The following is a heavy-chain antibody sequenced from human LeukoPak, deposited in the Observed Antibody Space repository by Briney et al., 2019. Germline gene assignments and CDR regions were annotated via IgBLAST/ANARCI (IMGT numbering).Heavy chain of an antibody. V-gene: IGHV7-4-1*02. CDR1: GYIFTSYV. D-gene: IGHD3-22*01. CDR2: INTNTGNP. J-gene: IGHJ4*02. CDR3: ARGDYETHGYQTR. Sequence: GASVTVSCKASGYIFTSYVLHWVRQAPGQGLEWMGWINTNTGNPTYAQGFTGRFVFSLDTSVSTAYLQISSLKADDNAMYYCARGDYETHGYQTRWGQGTLVTVSS.